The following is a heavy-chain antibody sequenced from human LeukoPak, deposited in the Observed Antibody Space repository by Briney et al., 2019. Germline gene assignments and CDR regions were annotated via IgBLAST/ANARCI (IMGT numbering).Heavy chain of an antibody. J-gene: IGHJ4*02. CDR1: GYTFTSYD. CDR3: ARVVDTANYYFDY. Sequence: GASVKVSCKASGYTFTSYDINWVRQATGQGLEWMGWMNPNSGNTGYAQKFQGRVTMTRNTSISTAYMELSSLRSEDTAVYYCARVVDTANYYFDYWGQGTLVTVSP. CDR2: MNPNSGNT. V-gene: IGHV1-8*01. D-gene: IGHD5-18*01.